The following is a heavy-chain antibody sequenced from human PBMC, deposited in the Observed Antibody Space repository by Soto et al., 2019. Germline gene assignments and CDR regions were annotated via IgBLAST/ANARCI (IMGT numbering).Heavy chain of an antibody. V-gene: IGHV3-33*01. D-gene: IGHD5-12*01. J-gene: IGHJ5*02. Sequence: HPGGSLRLSCAASGFTFSSYGMHWVRQAPGKGLEWVAVIWYDGSNKYYADSVKGRFTISRDNSKNTLYLQMNSLRAEDTAVYYCARDLCPRGYECDWFDPWGQGTLVTVSS. CDR1: GFTFSSYG. CDR3: ARDLCPRGYECDWFDP. CDR2: IWYDGSNK.